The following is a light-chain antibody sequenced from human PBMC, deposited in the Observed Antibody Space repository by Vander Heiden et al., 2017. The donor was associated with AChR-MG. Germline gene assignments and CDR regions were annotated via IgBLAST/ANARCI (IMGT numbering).Light chain of an antibody. J-gene: IGLJ2*01. CDR3: QSYDSSLSGSRV. V-gene: IGLV1-40*01. Sequence: QSVLTQPPSVSGAPGQRVTISCTGSSSNIGAGYDVHWYQQLPATAPKLLIYGTSNRPSGVPDRFSGSKSGTSASLAITGLQAEDEADYYCQSYDSSLSGSRVFGGGTKLTVL. CDR2: GTS. CDR1: SSNIGAGYD.